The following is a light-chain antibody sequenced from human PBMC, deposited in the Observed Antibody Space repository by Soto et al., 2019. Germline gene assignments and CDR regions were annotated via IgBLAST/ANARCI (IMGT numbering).Light chain of an antibody. CDR1: QSVSGW. Sequence: DIQMTQTHSTLSASVGDTVTVPCRASQSVSGWLAWYQQKPGEAPKLLIYDASALPRGVPSRFSGSGSGTKFTLTIASLQPDDFATYYCQQYETFSGTFGPGTKVDIK. CDR2: DAS. J-gene: IGKJ1*01. CDR3: QQYETFSGT. V-gene: IGKV1-5*01.